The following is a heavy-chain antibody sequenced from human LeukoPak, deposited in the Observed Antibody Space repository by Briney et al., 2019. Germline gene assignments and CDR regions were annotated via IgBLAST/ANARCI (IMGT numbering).Heavy chain of an antibody. CDR3: ARGNDLPDY. Sequence: GGSLRLSCAASGFTFSRYAMSWARHAPGKGLEWVSAITNSGGSTYYADSVKGRFTISRDNSKNTLYLQMNSLRAEDTAVYYCARGNDLPDYWGQGTLVTVTS. CDR2: ITNSGGST. V-gene: IGHV3-23*01. J-gene: IGHJ4*02. CDR1: GFTFSRYA. D-gene: IGHD1-1*01.